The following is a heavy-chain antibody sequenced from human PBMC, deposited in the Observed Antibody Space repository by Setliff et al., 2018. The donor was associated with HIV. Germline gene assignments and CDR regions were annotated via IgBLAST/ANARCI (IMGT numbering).Heavy chain of an antibody. D-gene: IGHD6-19*01. J-gene: IGHJ4*02. Sequence: SETLSLTCTVSGYSISSGYYWGWIRQPPGKGLEWIGSIYHSGSTYYNPSLKSRVTISVDTSKNQFSLKLSSVTAADTAVYYCARAKRGIAVAGTDYWGQGTLVTVSS. CDR1: GYSISSGYY. V-gene: IGHV4-38-2*02. CDR2: IYHSGST. CDR3: ARAKRGIAVAGTDY.